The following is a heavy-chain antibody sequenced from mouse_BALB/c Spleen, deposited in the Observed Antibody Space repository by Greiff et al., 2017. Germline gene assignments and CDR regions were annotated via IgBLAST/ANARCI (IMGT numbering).Heavy chain of an antibody. V-gene: IGHV2-6-7*01. J-gene: IGHJ1*01. CDR3: ARVYCYDVSYCYVDV. D-gene: IGHD2-12*01. Sequence: QVQLQQSGPGLVAPSQSLSITCPVSGFSLTGYGVNWVRQPPGKGLEWLGMIWGDGSTDYNSALKSRLSISKDNSKSQVFLKMNSLQTDDTARYYCARVYCYDVSYCYVDVWGAGTTVTVSS. CDR2: IWGDGST. CDR1: GFSLTGYG.